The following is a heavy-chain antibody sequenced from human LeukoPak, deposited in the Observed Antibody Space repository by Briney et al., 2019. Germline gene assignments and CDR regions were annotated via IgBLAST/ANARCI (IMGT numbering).Heavy chain of an antibody. D-gene: IGHD3-3*01. CDR2: ISGSGGST. V-gene: IGHV3-23*01. Sequence: GGSLRLSCAASGFTFSSYAMSWVRQAPGKGLKWVSAISGSGGSTYYADSVKGRFTISRDNSKNTLYLQMNSLRAEDTAVYYCAKSPTYDLWSGSTPAQNWFDPWGQGTLVTVSS. CDR3: AKSPTYDLWSGSTPAQNWFDP. CDR1: GFTFSSYA. J-gene: IGHJ5*02.